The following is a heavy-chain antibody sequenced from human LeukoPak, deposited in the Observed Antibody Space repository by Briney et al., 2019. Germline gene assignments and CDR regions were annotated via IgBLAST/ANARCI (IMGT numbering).Heavy chain of an antibody. CDR3: ARHQAEAGFRGDFDY. J-gene: IGHJ4*02. CDR2: IYYSGST. D-gene: IGHD6-13*01. CDR1: GGSISSYY. Sequence: MASETLSLTCTVSGGSISSYYWSWIRQPPGKGLEWIGYIYYSGSTNYNPSLKSRVTISVDTSRNQFSLKLRSVTAADAAVYYCARHQAEAGFRGDFDYWGQGTLVTVSS. V-gene: IGHV4-59*01.